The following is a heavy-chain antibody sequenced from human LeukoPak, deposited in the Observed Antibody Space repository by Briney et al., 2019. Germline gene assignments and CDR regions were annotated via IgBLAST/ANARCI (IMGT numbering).Heavy chain of an antibody. D-gene: IGHD2-15*01. CDR1: GFTFRNYA. CDR2: ISGSGGST. J-gene: IGHJ4*02. Sequence: GGSLRLSCAASGFTFRNYAMSWVRQAPGKGLEWVSLISGSGGSTDYADSVKGRFTISRDTSKNTLYLQVNSLRAEDTAVYYCARDSACYDYWGQGTLVTVSS. CDR3: ARDSACYDY. V-gene: IGHV3-23*01.